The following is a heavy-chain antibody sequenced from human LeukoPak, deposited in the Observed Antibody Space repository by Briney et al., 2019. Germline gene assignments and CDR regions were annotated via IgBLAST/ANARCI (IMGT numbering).Heavy chain of an antibody. CDR1: GFTFSSYA. J-gene: IGHJ4*02. V-gene: IGHV3-21*01. D-gene: IGHD6-13*01. CDR3: ARATTEAGISATGTGY. Sequence: PGGSLRLSCAASGFTFSSYAMSWVRQAPGKGLEWVSSISSSSSYIYYADSVKGRFTISRDNAKNSLYLQMNSLRAEDTAVYYCARATTEAGISATGTGYWGQGTLVTASS. CDR2: ISSSSSYI.